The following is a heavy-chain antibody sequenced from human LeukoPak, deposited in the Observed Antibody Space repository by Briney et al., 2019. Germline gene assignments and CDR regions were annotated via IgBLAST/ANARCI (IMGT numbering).Heavy chain of an antibody. J-gene: IGHJ6*04. V-gene: IGHV4-34*01. D-gene: IGHD2-15*01. CDR3: ARGHRSGEYCSGGSCFSSVSGLDV. CDR1: GGSFTGYS. Sequence: SETLSLTCAVYGGSFTGYSWSWLRQPPGKGVEWIGEINHSGSTNYNPSLKSRVTISIDTSKNQFSLKLSSVTAADTAVYFCARGHRSGEYCSGGSCFSSVSGLDVWGKGTTVTVSS. CDR2: INHSGST.